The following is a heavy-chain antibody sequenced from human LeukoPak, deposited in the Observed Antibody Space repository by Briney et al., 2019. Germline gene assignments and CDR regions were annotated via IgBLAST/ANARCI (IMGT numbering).Heavy chain of an antibody. V-gene: IGHV3-21*01. CDR2: ISSSSSYI. D-gene: IGHD5-18*01. CDR3: ARDGGYSYGYPLDY. Sequence: LTLPCTASGFTFSGYSMNWIRQAPGNGLEGGSPISSSSSYIYYADSVKGRFTISRDNAKNSLYLQMNSLRAEDTAVYYCARDGGYSYGYPLDYWGQGTLVTVSS. CDR1: GFTFSGYS. J-gene: IGHJ4*02.